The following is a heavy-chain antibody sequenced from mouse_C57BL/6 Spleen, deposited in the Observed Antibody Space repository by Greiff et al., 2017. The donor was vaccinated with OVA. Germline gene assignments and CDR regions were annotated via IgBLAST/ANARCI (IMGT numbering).Heavy chain of an antibody. V-gene: IGHV5-4*03. CDR2: ISDGGSYT. CDR1: GFTFSSYA. J-gene: IGHJ1*03. CDR3: ARRVYYYGSSDWYFDV. D-gene: IGHD1-1*01. Sequence: EVKLMESGGGLVKPGGSLKLSCAASGFTFSSYAMSWVRQTPEKRLEWVATISDGGSYTYYPDNVKGRFTISRDNAKNNLYLQMSHLKSEATAMYYCARRVYYYGSSDWYFDVWGTGTTVTVSS.